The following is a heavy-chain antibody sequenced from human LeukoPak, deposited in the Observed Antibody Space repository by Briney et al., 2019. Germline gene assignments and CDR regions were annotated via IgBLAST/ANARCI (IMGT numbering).Heavy chain of an antibody. D-gene: IGHD3-3*01. CDR2: IIPIFGTA. J-gene: IGHJ3*02. V-gene: IGHV1-69*13. CDR1: GGTFSSYA. Sequence: SVKVSCKASGGTFSSYAISWVRQAPGQGLEWMGGIIPIFGTANYAQKFQGRVTITADESTSTAHMELSSLRSEDTAVYYCASPTIFGVPPGVVAFDIWGQGTMVTVSS. CDR3: ASPTIFGVPPGVVAFDI.